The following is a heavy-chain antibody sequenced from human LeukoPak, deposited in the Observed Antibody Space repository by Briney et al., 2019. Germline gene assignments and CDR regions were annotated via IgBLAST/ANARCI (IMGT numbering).Heavy chain of an antibody. CDR1: GGSISSGGYY. J-gene: IGHJ4*02. CDR3: ARVGRWLQLFDY. V-gene: IGHV4-31*03. D-gene: IGHD5-24*01. CDR2: IYYSGST. Sequence: PSETLSLTCTVSGGSISSGGYYWSWIRQHPGKGLEWIGYIYYSGSTYYNPSLKSRVTISVDTSKNQFSLELSSVTAADTAVYYCARVGRWLQLFDYWGQGTLVTVSS.